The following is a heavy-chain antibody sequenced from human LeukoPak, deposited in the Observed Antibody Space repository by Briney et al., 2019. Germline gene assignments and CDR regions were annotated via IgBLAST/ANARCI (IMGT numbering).Heavy chain of an antibody. Sequence: GGSLRLSCAAPGFTFDDYGMSCVRPAPGKGLEWVSGINWNGGRRGYADSVKSAFTISRENAKNSLYLQMNSLRAEYTALYYCARGDGGYYFDYWGQGTLVTVSS. CDR3: ARGDGGYYFDY. V-gene: IGHV3-20*04. D-gene: IGHD3-10*01. CDR1: GFTFDDYG. CDR2: INWNGGRR. J-gene: IGHJ4*02.